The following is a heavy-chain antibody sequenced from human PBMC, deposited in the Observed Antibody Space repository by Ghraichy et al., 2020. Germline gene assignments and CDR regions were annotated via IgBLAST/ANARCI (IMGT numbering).Heavy chain of an antibody. J-gene: IGHJ3*02. CDR1: GGSISSGGYY. CDR2: IYYSGST. Sequence: SETLSLTCTVSGGSISSGGYYWSWIRQHPGKGLEWIGYIYYSGSTYYNPSLKSRVTISVDTSKNQFSLKLSSVTAADTAVYYCARGIVVVDAFGIWGQGTMVTVSS. V-gene: IGHV4-31*03. CDR3: ARGIVVVDAFGI. D-gene: IGHD3-22*01.